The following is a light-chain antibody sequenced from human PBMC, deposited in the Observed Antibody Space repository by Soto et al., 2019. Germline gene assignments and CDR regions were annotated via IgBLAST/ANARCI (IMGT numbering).Light chain of an antibody. CDR1: QSVRNY. V-gene: IGKV3-11*01. CDR3: QQRSNWPLLT. CDR2: DAS. Sequence: EIVLTQSPATLSLSPGERATVSCRASQSVRNYLAWYQQKPGQAPRLLIYDASNRATGIPGRFSGSGSGTDFTLTISSLEPEDFAVYYCQQRSNWPLLTFGGGTKVEIK. J-gene: IGKJ4*01.